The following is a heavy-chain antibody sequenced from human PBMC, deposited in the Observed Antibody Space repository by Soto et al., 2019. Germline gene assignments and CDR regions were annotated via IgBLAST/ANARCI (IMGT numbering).Heavy chain of an antibody. V-gene: IGHV1-18*04. CDR1: GYTFTSYG. CDR3: ARVGGSRWYYYGMDV. Sequence: QVQLVQSGAEVKKPGASVKVSCKASGYTFTSYGISWVRQAPGQGLEWVGWISAYKGNTNYAQKLQGRVTMTTDTPTSTAYMELRSLRSADTAVYYCARVGGSRWYYYGMDVWGQGTTVTVSS. D-gene: IGHD1-26*01. J-gene: IGHJ6*02. CDR2: ISAYKGNT.